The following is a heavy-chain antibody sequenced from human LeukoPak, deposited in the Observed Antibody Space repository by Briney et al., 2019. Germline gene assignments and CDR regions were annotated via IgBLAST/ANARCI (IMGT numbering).Heavy chain of an antibody. D-gene: IGHD3-22*01. Sequence: GASVTVSCKASGYTFTSYYMHWVRQAPGQGLEWMGIINPSGGSTSYAQKFQGRVTMTRDMSTSTVYMELSSLRSQDTAVYYCARDDSSGYPFDYWGQGTLVTVSS. CDR2: INPSGGST. V-gene: IGHV1-46*01. CDR3: ARDDSSGYPFDY. CDR1: GYTFTSYY. J-gene: IGHJ4*02.